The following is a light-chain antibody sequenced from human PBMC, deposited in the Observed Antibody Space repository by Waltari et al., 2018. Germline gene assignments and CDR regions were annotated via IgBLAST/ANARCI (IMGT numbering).Light chain of an antibody. CDR1: SLRSGD. Sequence: SSELTQDPAVSVALGQTIRITCQRDSLRSGDASWYQQKPGQAPVLVMFGENNRPSGIPDRFSGSISGRTTSLTITGAQAEDEADYCCNSRDSRGQAVVFGGGTRVTVL. CDR2: GEN. V-gene: IGLV3-19*01. J-gene: IGLJ2*01. CDR3: NSRDSRGQAVV.